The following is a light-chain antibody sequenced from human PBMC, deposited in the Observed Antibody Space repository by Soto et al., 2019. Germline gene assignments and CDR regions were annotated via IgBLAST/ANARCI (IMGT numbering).Light chain of an antibody. CDR1: HSVSSK. CDR3: QQYNYWPPQLT. V-gene: IGKV3-15*01. J-gene: IGKJ4*01. Sequence: EIVMTQSPATLSVSVGERATLSCRASHSVSSKLAWYQQKPGQAPRLLIYGASTRATDIPARFSGSGSWTEFTLTISSLQSEDFAVYYCQQYNYWPPQLTFGGGTKVEIK. CDR2: GAS.